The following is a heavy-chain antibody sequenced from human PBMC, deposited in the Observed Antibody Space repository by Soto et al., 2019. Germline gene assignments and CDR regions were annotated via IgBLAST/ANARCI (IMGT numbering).Heavy chain of an antibody. Sequence: GVSLRLSCAASGFTFSNYAMSWFRQAPGKGLEWVSLVSATAGTTYYTDSVKGRFTISRDNSRNTVYLQMNSLRADDTAVYYCAKDRLAGGFDYWGQGTLVTVSS. CDR2: VSATAGTT. CDR3: AKDRLAGGFDY. J-gene: IGHJ4*02. CDR1: GFTFSNYA. V-gene: IGHV3-23*01. D-gene: IGHD3-16*01.